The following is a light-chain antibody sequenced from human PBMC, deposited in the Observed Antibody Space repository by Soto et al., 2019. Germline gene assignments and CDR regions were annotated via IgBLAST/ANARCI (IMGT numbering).Light chain of an antibody. V-gene: IGLV2-11*01. CDR1: SSDVGGYNY. CDR2: DVS. CDR3: CSYAGSNYV. Sequence: QSALTQPRSVSGSPGQSVTISCPGTSSDVGGYNYVSWYQQHPGKAPQLMIYDVSKRPSGVPDRFSGSKSGNTASLTISGLQAEDEADYYCCSYAGSNYVFGTGTKVTVL. J-gene: IGLJ1*01.